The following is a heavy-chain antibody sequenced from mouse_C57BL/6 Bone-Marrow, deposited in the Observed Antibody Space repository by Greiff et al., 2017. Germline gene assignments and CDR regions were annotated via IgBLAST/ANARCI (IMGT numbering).Heavy chain of an antibody. CDR2: LYPRSGNT. Sequence: QVQLQQSGAELARPGASVKLSCKASGYTFTSYGISWVKQRTGQGLEWIGELYPRSGNTYYNEKFKGKATLTADTSSTTAYMELRSLTSADSAVSFCARYRYYGSSDYWGQGTTLTVSS. CDR1: GYTFTSYG. V-gene: IGHV1-81*01. D-gene: IGHD1-1*01. CDR3: ARYRYYGSSDY. J-gene: IGHJ2*01.